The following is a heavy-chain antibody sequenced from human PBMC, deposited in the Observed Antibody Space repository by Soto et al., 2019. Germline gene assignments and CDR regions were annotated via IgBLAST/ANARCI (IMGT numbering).Heavy chain of an antibody. CDR2: ISGSGGST. D-gene: IGHD3-10*01. CDR3: AKLLWFGELPPPGYMDV. V-gene: IGHV3-23*01. J-gene: IGHJ6*03. CDR1: GFTFSSYA. Sequence: GGSLRLSCAASGFTFSSYAMSWVRQAPGKGLEWVSAISGSGGSTYYADSVKGRFTISRDNSKNTLYLQMNSLRAEDTAVYYCAKLLWFGELPPPGYMDVWGKGTTVTVSS.